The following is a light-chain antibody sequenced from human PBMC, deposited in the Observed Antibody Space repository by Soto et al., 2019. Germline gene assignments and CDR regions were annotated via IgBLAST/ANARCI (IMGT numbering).Light chain of an antibody. CDR2: GTS. J-gene: IGKJ1*01. CDR1: QDIGTE. V-gene: IGKV1-6*02. CDR3: LQDYNYPRT. Sequence: ALQMTQSPSSLSASVGDRITITCRASQDIGTELGWYQQKPGTAPTLLIYGTSTLQSGVPSRFSGSGSGTEFTLSISSLQPEDFATYFCLQDYNYPRTFGQGTRVESK.